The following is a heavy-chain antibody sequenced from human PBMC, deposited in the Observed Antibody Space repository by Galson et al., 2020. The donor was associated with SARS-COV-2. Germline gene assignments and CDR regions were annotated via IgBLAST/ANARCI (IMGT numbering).Heavy chain of an antibody. V-gene: IGHV3-23*01. CDR3: AKGLSKDSSTGLVY. CDR2: FGGTS. D-gene: IGHD6-13*01. CDR1: GFTFSSYA. Sequence: GESLKISCAASGFTFSSYAMTWVRQAPGKGLEWVSTFGGTSYYIDSVKGRFTISRDNSKNTLYLQMNSLRVEDTAVYYCAKGLSKDSSTGLVYWGQGTLVTVSS. J-gene: IGHJ4*02.